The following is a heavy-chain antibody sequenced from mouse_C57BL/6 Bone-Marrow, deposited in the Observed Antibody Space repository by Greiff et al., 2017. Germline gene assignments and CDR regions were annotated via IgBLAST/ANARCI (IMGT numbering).Heavy chain of an antibody. CDR2: IDPEDGET. V-gene: IGHV14-2*01. CDR3: AYYGSSFHYFDY. D-gene: IGHD1-1*01. J-gene: IGHJ2*01. Sequence: EVQLQQSGAELVKPGASVKLSCTASGFNIKDYYMHWVKQRTEQGLEWIGRIDPEDGETKYAPKFQGKATLTADTSSNTAYLQLSSLTSEDTAVYYCAYYGSSFHYFDYWGQGTTLTVSS. CDR1: GFNIKDYY.